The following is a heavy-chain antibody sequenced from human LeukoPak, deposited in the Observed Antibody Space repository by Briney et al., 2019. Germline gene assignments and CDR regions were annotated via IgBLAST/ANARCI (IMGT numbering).Heavy chain of an antibody. CDR2: INSDGSST. D-gene: IGHD3-9*01. CDR1: GFTFSSYW. Sequence: PGGSLRISCAASGFTFSSYWMHWVRQAPGKGLVWVSRINSDGSSTSYADSVKGRFTISRDNAKNTLYLQMNSLRAEDTAVYYCARGERYDILTGYYIWGQGTLVTVSS. V-gene: IGHV3-74*01. J-gene: IGHJ4*02. CDR3: ARGERYDILTGYYI.